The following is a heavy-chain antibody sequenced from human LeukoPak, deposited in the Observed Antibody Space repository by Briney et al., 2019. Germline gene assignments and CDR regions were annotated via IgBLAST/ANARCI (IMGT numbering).Heavy chain of an antibody. CDR3: ASTPLYYYGSGSRVDGAFDI. CDR2: IYYSGST. Sequence: KPGGSLRLSCAASGFTFSSYAMPWVRQAPGKGLEWIGYIYYSGSTNYNPSLKSRLTISVDTSKNQFSLKLSSVTAADTAVYYCASTPLYYYGSGSRVDGAFDIWGQGTMVTVSS. CDR1: GFTFSSYA. V-gene: IGHV4-59*08. D-gene: IGHD3-10*01. J-gene: IGHJ3*02.